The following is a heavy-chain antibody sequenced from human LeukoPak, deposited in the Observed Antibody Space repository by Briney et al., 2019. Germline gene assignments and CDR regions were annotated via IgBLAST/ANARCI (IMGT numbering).Heavy chain of an antibody. Sequence: AGSLRLSCAASGFTFSDYWMNWVRQAPGKGLEWVANMKEDGSEKYCVDCVKGRFTISRDNAKNSLYLQMNSLRVEDTAVYYCARGPNYGSRSDYFDYWGQGTLVTVSS. V-gene: IGHV3-7*03. CDR3: ARGPNYGSRSDYFDY. CDR1: GFTFSDYW. D-gene: IGHD3-10*01. CDR2: MKEDGSEK. J-gene: IGHJ4*02.